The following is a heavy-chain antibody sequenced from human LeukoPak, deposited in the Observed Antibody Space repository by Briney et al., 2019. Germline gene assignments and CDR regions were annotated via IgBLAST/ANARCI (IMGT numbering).Heavy chain of an antibody. CDR2: ISSSSSSI. Sequence: GGSLRLSCAASGFTFSNYSMNWVRQAPGKGLEWVSYISSSSSSISYADSVKGRFTISRDNAKNSLYLQMNSLRAEDTAVYYCARVGDFWSGYQIDPWGQGTLVTVSS. V-gene: IGHV3-48*04. J-gene: IGHJ5*02. CDR1: GFTFSNYS. CDR3: ARVGDFWSGYQIDP. D-gene: IGHD3-3*01.